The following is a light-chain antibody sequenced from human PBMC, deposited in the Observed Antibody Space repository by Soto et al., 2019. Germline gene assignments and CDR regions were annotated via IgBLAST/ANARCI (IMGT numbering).Light chain of an antibody. J-gene: IGKJ1*01. CDR2: GAS. CDR3: QQEWT. V-gene: IGKV3-15*01. CDR1: QSVSSN. Sequence: IVMTQSPATLSVSPGERATLSCRASQSVSSNLAWYQQKPGQAPRLLIYGASTRATGIPARFSGSGSGTEFTLTISSLQSEDFAVYYCQQEWTFGQGTKVEIK.